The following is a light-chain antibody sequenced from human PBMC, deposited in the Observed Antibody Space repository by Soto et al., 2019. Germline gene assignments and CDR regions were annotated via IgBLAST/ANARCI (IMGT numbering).Light chain of an antibody. Sequence: DIVMTQSPDSLAVSLGERATINCKSSQSILYRSNNKNYLAWYRQKPGQPPKLLIYWASIRESGVPDRISGSGSGTDFTLTISSLQAEDVAVYYCQQDYSTPPYTFGQGTNLEIK. V-gene: IGKV4-1*01. CDR2: WAS. J-gene: IGKJ2*01. CDR1: QSILYRSNNKNY. CDR3: QQDYSTPPYT.